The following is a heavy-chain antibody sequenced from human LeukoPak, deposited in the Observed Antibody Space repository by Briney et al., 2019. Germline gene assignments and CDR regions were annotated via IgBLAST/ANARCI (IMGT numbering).Heavy chain of an antibody. J-gene: IGHJ4*02. Sequence: GGSLRLSCAASGFTFSSYAMHWVRQPIGKGLEWVSALGIAGDTFYPGSVKGRFTISRENAKNSLYLQMNSLRAEDTAVYYCARQKQSHGNFDYWGQGTLVTVSS. CDR3: ARQKQSHGNFDY. D-gene: IGHD1-26*01. V-gene: IGHV3-13*01. CDR1: GFTFSSYA. CDR2: LGIAGDT.